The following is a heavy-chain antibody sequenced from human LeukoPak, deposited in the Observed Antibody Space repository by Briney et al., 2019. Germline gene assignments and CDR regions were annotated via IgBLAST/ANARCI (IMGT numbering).Heavy chain of an antibody. D-gene: IGHD3-3*01. CDR2: MNPNSGNT. J-gene: IGHJ4*02. CDR1: GYTFTNYD. Sequence: ASVKVSCKAFGYTFTNYDINWVRQATGQGLEWMGWMNPNSGNTGYAQKFQGRVTMTRNTSISTAYMELSGLRSEDTAVYYCARGRGTIFGVVISTRLFDYWGQGTLVTVSS. V-gene: IGHV1-8*01. CDR3: ARGRGTIFGVVISTRLFDY.